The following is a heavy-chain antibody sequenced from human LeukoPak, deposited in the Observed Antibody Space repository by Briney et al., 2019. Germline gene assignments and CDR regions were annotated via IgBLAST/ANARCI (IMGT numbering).Heavy chain of an antibody. CDR1: GFTFSSYA. CDR3: ARVLSELLHPVYYYYMDV. V-gene: IGHV3-30-3*01. D-gene: IGHD1-26*01. CDR2: ISYDGSNK. J-gene: IGHJ6*03. Sequence: GGSLRLSCAASGFTFSSYAMHWFRQAPGKGLEWVAVISYDGSNKYYADSVKGRFTISRDNSKNTLYLQMNSLRAEDTAVYYCARVLSELLHPVYYYYMDVWGKGTTVTVSS.